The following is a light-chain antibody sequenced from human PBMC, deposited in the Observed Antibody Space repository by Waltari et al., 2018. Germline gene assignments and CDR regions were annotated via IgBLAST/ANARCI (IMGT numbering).Light chain of an antibody. CDR1: SSDVGSYKF. Sequence: QSALTQPASVSGSPGQSITISCTGSSSDVGSYKFVSWYQQHPGKAPQLMIYGGSQRPSGVSNRFSGSKSGTPASLTISGLRAEDEADYYCCSYAGSSPHVIFGGGTKLTVL. CDR3: CSYAGSSPHVI. J-gene: IGLJ2*01. CDR2: GGS. V-gene: IGLV2-23*01.